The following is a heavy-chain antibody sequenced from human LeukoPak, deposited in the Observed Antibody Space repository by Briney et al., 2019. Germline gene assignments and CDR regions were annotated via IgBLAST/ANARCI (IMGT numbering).Heavy chain of an antibody. CDR1: GRSISSSSYY. V-gene: IGHV4-39*01. J-gene: IGHJ4*02. CDR3: ASFTLGTIFGVVHKYYFDY. Sequence: KSSQTPSLTCTVSGRSISSSSYYWGWIRQPPWKGLEWIGRIYYSGSTYYNPSLKSRVTISVDTSKTPFSLTLISVTAADTAVYYCASFTLGTIFGVVHKYYFDYWGQGTLVTVSS. D-gene: IGHD3-3*01. CDR2: IYYSGST.